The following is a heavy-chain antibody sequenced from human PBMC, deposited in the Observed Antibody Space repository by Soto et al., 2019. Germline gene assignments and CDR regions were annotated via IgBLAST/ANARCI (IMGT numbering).Heavy chain of an antibody. CDR3: AKDRASARHQYYYYGMDV. CDR2: ISYDGSNK. V-gene: IGHV3-30*18. J-gene: IGHJ6*02. D-gene: IGHD6-6*01. CDR1: GFTFSSSG. Sequence: QVQLVESGGGVVQPGRSLRLSCAASGFTFSSSGMHWVRQAPGKGLEWVAVISYDGSNKYYADSVKGRFTISRDNSKNTLYLQMNSLRAEDTAVYYCAKDRASARHQYYYYGMDVWGQGTTVTVSS.